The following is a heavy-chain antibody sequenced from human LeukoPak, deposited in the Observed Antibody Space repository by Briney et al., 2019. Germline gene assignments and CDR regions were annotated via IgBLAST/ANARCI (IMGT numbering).Heavy chain of an antibody. Sequence: GGSLRLSCAASGFTFSSYSMNWVRQAPGKGLEWVSYISSSSTIYYADSVKGRFTISRDNAKNSLYLQMNSLRAEDTAVYYCARVARRGAAAGIKYFDYWGQGTLVTVSS. CDR1: GFTFSSYS. V-gene: IGHV3-48*04. CDR3: ARVARRGAAAGIKYFDY. J-gene: IGHJ4*02. CDR2: ISSSSTI. D-gene: IGHD6-13*01.